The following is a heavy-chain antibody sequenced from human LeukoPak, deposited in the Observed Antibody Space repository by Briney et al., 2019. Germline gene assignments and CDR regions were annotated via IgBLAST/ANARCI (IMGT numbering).Heavy chain of an antibody. CDR1: GGSISSNNW. V-gene: IGHV4-4*02. CDR2: IYHGGST. D-gene: IGHD1-26*01. J-gene: IGHJ6*02. Sequence: SGTLSLTCAVSGGSISSNNWWGRVRPPPGKGLEWIGDIYHGGSTNYNPSLKSRVTISVDKSKNHFSLMLSSVTAADTAVYYCAELPFYYYGMDVWGPGTTVTVSS. CDR3: AELPFYYYGMDV.